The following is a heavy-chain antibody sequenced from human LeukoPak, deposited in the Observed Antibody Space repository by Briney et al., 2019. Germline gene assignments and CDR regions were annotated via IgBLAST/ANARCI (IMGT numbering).Heavy chain of an antibody. CDR3: ARGSSSSSIDY. J-gene: IGHJ4*02. D-gene: IGHD6-6*01. CDR1: GYTFTGYY. CDR2: INPNSGGT. V-gene: IGHV1-2*02. Sequence: ASVKVSCKASGYTFTGYYINWVRQAPGQGLEWMGWINPNSGGTNYAQTFQGRVTMTTDTSITTAYMELSRLTSDDTAVYYCARGSSSSSIDYWGQGTLVTVSS.